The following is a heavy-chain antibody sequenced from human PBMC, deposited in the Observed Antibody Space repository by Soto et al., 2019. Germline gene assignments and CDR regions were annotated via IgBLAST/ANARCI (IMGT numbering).Heavy chain of an antibody. Sequence: QVQLQESGPGLVKPSQTLSLTCTVSGGSISSGGYYWSWIRQHPGKGLEWIGSIYYSGSTYYNPSINRRVIIIVDTYKNNFALKLSSVTDADTAVYYCAGSVGVAAAGPFDYWGQGTLVTVSS. CDR1: GGSISSGGYY. CDR2: IYYSGST. J-gene: IGHJ4*02. V-gene: IGHV4-31*03. D-gene: IGHD6-13*01. CDR3: AGSVGVAAAGPFDY.